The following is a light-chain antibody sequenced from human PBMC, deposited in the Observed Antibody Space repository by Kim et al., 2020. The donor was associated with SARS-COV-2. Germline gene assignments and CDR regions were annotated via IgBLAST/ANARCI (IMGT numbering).Light chain of an antibody. CDR1: SLRSYY. CDR3: NSRDSSGNHLE. Sequence: SSELPQDPAVSVALGQTVRITCQGDSLRSYYASWYQQKPGQAPVLVIYGKNNRPSGIPDRFSGSSSGNTASLTITGAQAEDEADYYCNSRDSSGNHLEFGGGTQLTVL. V-gene: IGLV3-19*01. J-gene: IGLJ3*02. CDR2: GKN.